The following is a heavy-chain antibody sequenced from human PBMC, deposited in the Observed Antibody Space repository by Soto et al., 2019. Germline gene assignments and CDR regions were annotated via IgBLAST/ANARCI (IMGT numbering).Heavy chain of an antibody. CDR3: AGQTIVATARYNWFDP. Sequence: SETLSLTCTVSGGSISSYYWSWIRQPPGKGLEWIGYIYYSGSTNYNPSLKSRVTISVDTSKNQFSLKLRSVTAADTAVYYCAGQTIVATARYNWFDPWGQGTLVTVSS. J-gene: IGHJ5*02. D-gene: IGHD5-12*01. CDR1: GGSISSYY. V-gene: IGHV4-59*08. CDR2: IYYSGST.